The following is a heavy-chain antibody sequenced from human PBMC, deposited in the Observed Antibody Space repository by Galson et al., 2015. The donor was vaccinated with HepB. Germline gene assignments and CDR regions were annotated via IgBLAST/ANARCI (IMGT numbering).Heavy chain of an antibody. CDR1: GFTFSDYY. CDR2: ISSSGSTI. V-gene: IGHV3-11*01. J-gene: IGHJ6*03. D-gene: IGHD6-6*01. CDR3: ARDHSSSWAAQLIGYYMDV. Sequence: SLRLSCAASGFTFSDYYMSWIRQAPGKGLEWVSYISSSGSTIYYADSVKGRFTISRDNAKNSLYLQMNSLRAEDTAVYYCARDHSSSWAAQLIGYYMDVWGKGTTVTVSS.